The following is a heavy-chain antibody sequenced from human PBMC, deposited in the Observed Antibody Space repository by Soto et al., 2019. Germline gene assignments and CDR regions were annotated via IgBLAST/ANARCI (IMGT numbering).Heavy chain of an antibody. D-gene: IGHD2-21*02. Sequence: SETLSLTCTFSGFSISSHYWSLIRQHPGKGLEWIGYIYYSGSTYYNPSLKSRVSISVDTSKNQFSLNLSSVTAADTAVYYCDSGLSGDKVGQWGQGTPVTSPQ. V-gene: IGHV4-59*06. CDR3: DSGLSGDKVGQ. CDR1: GFSISSHY. J-gene: IGHJ4*02. CDR2: IYYSGST.